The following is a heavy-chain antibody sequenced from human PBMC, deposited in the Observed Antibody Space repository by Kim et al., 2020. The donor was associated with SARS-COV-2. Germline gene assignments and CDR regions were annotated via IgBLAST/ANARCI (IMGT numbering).Heavy chain of an antibody. D-gene: IGHD1-26*01. Sequence: SETLSLTCTVSGGSISSYYWSWIRQPPGKGLEWIGYIYYSGSTNYNPSLKSRVTISVDTSKNQSSLKLSSVTAADTAVYYCASVEWEPLGWYFDYWGQGTLVSFSS. CDR1: GGSISSYY. J-gene: IGHJ4*02. CDR3: ASVEWEPLGWYFDY. CDR2: IYYSGST. V-gene: IGHV4-59*13.